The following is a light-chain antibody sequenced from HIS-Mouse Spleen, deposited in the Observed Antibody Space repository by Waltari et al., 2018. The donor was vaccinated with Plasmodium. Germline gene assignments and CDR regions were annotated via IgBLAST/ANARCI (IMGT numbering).Light chain of an antibody. CDR2: DVS. V-gene: IGLV2-11*01. CDR1: SSDVGGYNY. J-gene: IGLJ1*01. Sequence: QSALTQPRSVSGSPGQSVTISCTGTSSDVGGYNYVSWYQQHPGKAPTLMIYDVSKRPSGVRDRFSGSKSGNTASLTISGLQAEDEADYYCCSYAGSYTYVFGTGTKVTVL. CDR3: CSYAGSYTYV.